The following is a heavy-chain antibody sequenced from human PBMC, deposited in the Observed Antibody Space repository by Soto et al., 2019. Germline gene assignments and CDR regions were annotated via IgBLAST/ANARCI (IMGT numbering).Heavy chain of an antibody. D-gene: IGHD3-10*01. J-gene: IGHJ6*02. CDR3: ARDPITMVRGVIQPRDRNYYYHGMDV. V-gene: IGHV1-69*01. CDR1: GGTFSSYA. CDR2: IIPIFGTA. Sequence: QVQLVQSGAEVKKPGSSVKVSCKASGGTFSSYAISWVRQAPGQGLEWMGGIIPIFGTANYAQRFQGRVTSLADESTSTGYQELSRVRSEDTAVYYFARDPITMVRGVIQPRDRNYYYHGMDVWGQGTTVTVSS.